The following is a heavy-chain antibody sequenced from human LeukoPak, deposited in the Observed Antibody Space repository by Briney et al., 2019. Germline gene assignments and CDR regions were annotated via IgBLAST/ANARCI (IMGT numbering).Heavy chain of an antibody. CDR1: GYTFTSYA. Sequence: ASVKVSCKASGYTFTSYAMHWVRQAPGQRLEWMGWINAGNGNTKYSQKFQGRVTITRDTSASTAYMELSSLRSEDTAVYYCARDRYYYDSSGYYYRRFDYWGQGTLVTVSS. V-gene: IGHV1-3*01. CDR3: ARDRYYYDSSGYYYRRFDY. J-gene: IGHJ4*02. D-gene: IGHD3-22*01. CDR2: INAGNGNT.